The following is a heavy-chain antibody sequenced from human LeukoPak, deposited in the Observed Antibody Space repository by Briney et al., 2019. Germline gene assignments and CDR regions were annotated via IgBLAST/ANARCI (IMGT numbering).Heavy chain of an antibody. CDR2: IYYSGST. D-gene: IGHD7-27*01. CDR1: GGSISSYY. V-gene: IGHV4-59*01. Sequence: SETLSLTCTVSGGSISSYYWSWIRQPPGKGLEWIGYIYYSGSTNYNPSLKSRVTISVDTSKNQFSLKLSSVTAADTAVYYRARGQREKLGIVEDYWGQGTLVTVSS. J-gene: IGHJ4*02. CDR3: ARGQREKLGIVEDY.